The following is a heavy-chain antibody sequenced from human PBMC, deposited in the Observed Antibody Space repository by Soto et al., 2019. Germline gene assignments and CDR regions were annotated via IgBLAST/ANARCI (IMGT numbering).Heavy chain of an antibody. Sequence: QLQLQESGPGLVPPSQTLSLTCSVSGCPMYSGDYYWGWIRQPPGKGLDWIGYIIDSGNSHYKASLRSRLTLTLVTSQNQLSLNPRSVTAADTAVYYCALTPRPRWVYFGTDFWGPGTTVTVSS. J-gene: IGHJ6*02. CDR1: GCPMYSGDYY. CDR3: ALTPRPRWVYFGTDF. CDR2: IIDSGNS. V-gene: IGHV4-30-4*01.